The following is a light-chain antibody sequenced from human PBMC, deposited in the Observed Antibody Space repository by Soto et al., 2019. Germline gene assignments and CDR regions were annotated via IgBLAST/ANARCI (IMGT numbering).Light chain of an antibody. CDR3: FSYAGSSTFYV. Sequence: QSVLTQPASVSGSPGQSITISCTGTSRDDGSYNLVSWYQQHPGKAPKLMIYEVSKRPSEVSNRFSGSKSGNTASLTISCLQAEDEVDYYCFSYAGSSTFYVFGTGTELTVL. CDR2: EVS. J-gene: IGLJ1*01. CDR1: SRDDGSYNL. V-gene: IGLV2-23*02.